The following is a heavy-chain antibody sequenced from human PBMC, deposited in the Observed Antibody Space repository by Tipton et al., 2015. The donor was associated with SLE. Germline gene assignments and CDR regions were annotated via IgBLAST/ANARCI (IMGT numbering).Heavy chain of an antibody. V-gene: IGHV4-39*07. Sequence: TLSLTCTISGGSISTDRYYWGWIRRPPGKGLEWIGSTNYYSGSTHYNPSLMSRVTISVDTSKNQFSLKLRSVAAADTAVYFCARDPGGYGDHWGQGTVVTVSS. CDR3: ARDPGGYGDH. J-gene: IGHJ4*02. CDR1: GGSISTDRYY. CDR2: NYYSGST. D-gene: IGHD5-12*01.